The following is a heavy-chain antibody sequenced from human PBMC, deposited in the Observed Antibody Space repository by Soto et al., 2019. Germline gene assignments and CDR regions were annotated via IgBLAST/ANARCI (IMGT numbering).Heavy chain of an antibody. CDR3: ARVPLWSGYYPYFDY. V-gene: IGHV4-59*02. D-gene: IGHD3-3*01. CDR1: GGSVSSYY. Sequence: SETLSLTCTVSGGSVSSYYWSWIRQPPGKGLEWIGYIYYSGSTNYNPSLKSRVTISVDTSKNQFSLKLSPVTAADTAVYYCARVPLWSGYYPYFDYWGQGTLVTVSS. J-gene: IGHJ4*02. CDR2: IYYSGST.